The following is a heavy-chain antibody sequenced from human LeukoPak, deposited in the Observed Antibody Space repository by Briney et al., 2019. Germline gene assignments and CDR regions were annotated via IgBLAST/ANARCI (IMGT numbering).Heavy chain of an antibody. V-gene: IGHV5-51*01. CDR2: IRPMNSDM. Sequence: GESLKISCKGSGYNFNTYWVAWVRQLPGKGLEWIGIIRPMNSDMRYSPSFQGLVTISADRSINTAYLQWSSPTASDTAMYYCAGRPFETTVVPWDFYWGQGTQVTVSS. CDR3: AGRPFETTVVPWDFY. CDR1: GYNFNTYW. J-gene: IGHJ4*02. D-gene: IGHD4-23*01.